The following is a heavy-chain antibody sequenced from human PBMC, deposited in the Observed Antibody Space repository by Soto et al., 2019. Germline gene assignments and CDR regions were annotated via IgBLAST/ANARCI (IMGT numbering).Heavy chain of an antibody. V-gene: IGHV3-30*18. CDR1: GFSVSSSH. CDR3: VKDYYDTLAGYYGPDY. D-gene: IGHD3-9*01. J-gene: IGHJ4*02. Sequence: GGSLRLSCEASGFSVSSSHMIWVRQAPGKGLEWVTVISYDGNTKYYADSVKGRFTISRDNSKNTLYLQLNSLRPEDTAVYYCVKDYYDTLAGYYGPDYWGQGTLVTVSS. CDR2: ISYDGNTK.